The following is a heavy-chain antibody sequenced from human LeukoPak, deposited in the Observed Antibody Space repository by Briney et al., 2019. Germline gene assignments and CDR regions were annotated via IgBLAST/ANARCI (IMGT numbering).Heavy chain of an antibody. CDR3: AKDLRFCSGGSCYGFDY. J-gene: IGHJ4*02. CDR2: IYSGGST. D-gene: IGHD2-15*01. Sequence: GGSLRLSCVASGFTVSSNHMTWVRQAPGKGPEWVSVIYSGGSTHYADSVKGRFTISRDNSKNTVYLQMNSLRAEDTAMYYCAKDLRFCSGGSCYGFDYWGQGNLVTVSS. CDR1: GFTVSSNH. V-gene: IGHV3-66*01.